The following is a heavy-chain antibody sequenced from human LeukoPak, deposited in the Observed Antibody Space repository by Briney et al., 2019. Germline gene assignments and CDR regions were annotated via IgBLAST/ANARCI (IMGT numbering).Heavy chain of an antibody. D-gene: IGHD6-19*01. V-gene: IGHV4-59*11. CDR1: GDSISPHY. Sequence: SETLSLTCTVSGDSISPHYWSWIRQPPGKGLEYIGYVSYNGSTNYNPSLKSRITISVDTSRNQFSLRLSSVTAADTAVYYCARDVSGWYYFDYWGQGTLVTVSS. J-gene: IGHJ4*02. CDR2: VSYNGST. CDR3: ARDVSGWYYFDY.